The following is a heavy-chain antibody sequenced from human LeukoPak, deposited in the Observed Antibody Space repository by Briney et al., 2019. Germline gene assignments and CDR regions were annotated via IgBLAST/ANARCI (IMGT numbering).Heavy chain of an antibody. CDR2: INPNSGGT. Sequence: GASVKVSCKASGYTFTSYDINWVRQATGQGLAWMGWINPNSGGTNYAQKFQGRVTMTRDTSISTAYMELSRLRSDDTAVYYCARDIARKRYCSSTSCYHGLLYFDYWGQGTLVTVSS. D-gene: IGHD2-2*01. CDR3: ARDIARKRYCSSTSCYHGLLYFDY. V-gene: IGHV1-2*02. J-gene: IGHJ4*02. CDR1: GYTFTSYD.